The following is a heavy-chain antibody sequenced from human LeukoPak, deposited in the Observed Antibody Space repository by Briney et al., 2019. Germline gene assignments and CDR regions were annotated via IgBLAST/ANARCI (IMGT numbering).Heavy chain of an antibody. CDR1: GFTFSSYA. J-gene: IGHJ4*02. CDR3: AKGLPCFDY. CDR2: VGGSGGST. Sequence: GGSLRLSCAASGFTFSSYAMSWVRQAPGKGLEWVSGVGGSGGSTYYADSVKGRLTISRDNSKNTLYLQINSLRAEDTAVYSGAKGLPCFDYWGQGTLVTVSS. V-gene: IGHV3-23*01.